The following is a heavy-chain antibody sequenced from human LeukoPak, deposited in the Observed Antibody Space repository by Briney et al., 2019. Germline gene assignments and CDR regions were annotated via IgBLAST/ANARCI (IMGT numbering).Heavy chain of an antibody. V-gene: IGHV4-30-2*01. CDR2: SYKNGKT. CDR3: GRGGIAAAASGIDY. Sequence: SQTLSLTCTLSGGSLSRGGYSWRWIRQPPGKGLECIGYSYKNGKTYYNPSLKSRVTISVDRSKNQFSLNLSSVTAADTAVYYCGRGGIAAAASGIDYWGQGTLVAVSS. CDR1: GGSLSRGGYS. D-gene: IGHD6-13*01. J-gene: IGHJ4*02.